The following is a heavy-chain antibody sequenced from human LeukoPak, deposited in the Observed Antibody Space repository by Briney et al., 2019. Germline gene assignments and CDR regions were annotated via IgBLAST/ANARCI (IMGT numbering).Heavy chain of an antibody. D-gene: IGHD2-2*01. Sequence: ASVKVSCKASGYTFTGCYMHWVRQAPGQGLEWMGWINPNSGGTNYAQKFQGRVTMTRNTSISTAYMELSRLRSDDTAVYYCARVGPYCSSTSCYWGAFDIWGQGTMVTVSS. CDR3: ARVGPYCSSTSCYWGAFDI. J-gene: IGHJ3*02. CDR1: GYTFTGCY. CDR2: INPNSGGT. V-gene: IGHV1-2*02.